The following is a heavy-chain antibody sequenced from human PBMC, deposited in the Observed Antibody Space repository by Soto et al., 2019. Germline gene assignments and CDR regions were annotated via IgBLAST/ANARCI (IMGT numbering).Heavy chain of an antibody. CDR3: TRGPAAFYYYYGIDV. V-gene: IGHV4-34*01. CDR1: GGSFSGYY. J-gene: IGHJ6*02. Sequence: SETLSLTCAVYGGSFSGYYWSWIRQPPGKGLEWIGEINHSGSTNYNPSLKSRVTISVDTSKNQFSLKLSSVTAADTAVYYCTRGPAAFYYYYGIDVWGRATTVTLSS. D-gene: IGHD3-3*02. CDR2: INHSGST.